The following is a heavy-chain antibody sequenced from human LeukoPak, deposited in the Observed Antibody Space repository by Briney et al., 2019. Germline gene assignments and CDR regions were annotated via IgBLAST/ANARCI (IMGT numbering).Heavy chain of an antibody. V-gene: IGHV3-23*01. D-gene: IGHD4-23*01. CDR3: AKALSPDYGGNSGYYYYYGMDV. Sequence: LSGGSLRLSCAASGFTFSSYAMSWVRQAPGKGLEWVSAISGSGGSTYYADSVKGRFTISRDSSKNTLYLQMNSLRAEDTAVYYCAKALSPDYGGNSGYYYYYGMDVWGQGTTVTVSS. CDR1: GFTFSSYA. J-gene: IGHJ6*02. CDR2: ISGSGGST.